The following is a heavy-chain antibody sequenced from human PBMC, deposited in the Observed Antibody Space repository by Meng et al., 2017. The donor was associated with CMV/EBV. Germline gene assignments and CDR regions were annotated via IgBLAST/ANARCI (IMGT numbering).Heavy chain of an antibody. V-gene: IGHV4-39*07. J-gene: IGHJ6*02. D-gene: IGHD3-3*01. CDR3: AREVTIFGVALTYYYYGMDV. CDR2: IYYSGST. Sequence: SETLSLTCTVSGGSISSSSYYWGRIRQPPGKGLEWIGSIYYSGSTYYNPSLKSRVTISVDTSKNQFSLKLSSVTAADTAVYYCAREVTIFGVALTYYYYGMDVWGQGTTVTVSS. CDR1: GGSISSSSYY.